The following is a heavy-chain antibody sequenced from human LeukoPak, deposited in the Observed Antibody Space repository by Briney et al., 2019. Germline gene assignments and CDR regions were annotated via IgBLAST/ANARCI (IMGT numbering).Heavy chain of an antibody. D-gene: IGHD2-15*01. CDR1: GGSISTNSYY. V-gene: IGHV4-39*01. J-gene: IGHJ4*02. CDR2: VYYSGST. CDR3: ARHLGDVVVVAATHTAFDY. Sequence: SETLSLTCTVSGGSISTNSYYWGWIRQPPGKGLERIGSVYYSGSTHYNPSLKSRVTVSVDTSKNQFSLKLSSVTAADTAVYYCARHLGDVVVVAATHTAFDYWGQGTLVTVSS.